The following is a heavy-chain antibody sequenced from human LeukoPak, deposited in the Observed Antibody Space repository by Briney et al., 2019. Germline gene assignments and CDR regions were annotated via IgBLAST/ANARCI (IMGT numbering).Heavy chain of an antibody. J-gene: IGHJ5*02. V-gene: IGHV1-46*01. CDR1: GYTFTSYY. CDR2: INPSGGST. CDR3: TRVAGNYEPGP. Sequence: GASVKVSCKASGYTFTSYYMHWVRQAPGQGLEWMGIINPSGGSTSYAQKFQGRVTITADESTSTAYMELSSLRSEDTAVYYCTRVAGNYEPGPWGQGTLVTVSS. D-gene: IGHD4-11*01.